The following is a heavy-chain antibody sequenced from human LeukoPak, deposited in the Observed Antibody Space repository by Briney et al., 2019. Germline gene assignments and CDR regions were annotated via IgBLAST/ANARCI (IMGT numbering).Heavy chain of an antibody. Sequence: GESLKISCKGSGYTFATSWIGWVRQMPGKGLEWMGIIYPGDSDTRYSPSFQGQVTISADKSISTAYLQWSSLEASDTAMYYCARHGIVGSSSSWVDYWGQGTLVTVSS. D-gene: IGHD1-26*01. CDR3: ARHGIVGSSSSWVDY. J-gene: IGHJ4*02. CDR2: IYPGDSDT. CDR1: GYTFATSW. V-gene: IGHV5-51*01.